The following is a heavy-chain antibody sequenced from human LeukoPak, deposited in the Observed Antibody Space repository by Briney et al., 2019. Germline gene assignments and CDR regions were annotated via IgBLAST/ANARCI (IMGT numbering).Heavy chain of an antibody. CDR2: ISWNSGSI. CDR3: AKATSSGSYYDVGFYCFDY. J-gene: IGHJ4*02. V-gene: IGHV3-9*01. CDR1: GFTFDDYA. D-gene: IGHD3-10*01. Sequence: GGSLRLSCAASGFTFDDYAMLWVRQAPGKGLEWGSGISWNSGSIGYADSVKGRFTISRDNAKNSLYLQMNSLRAEDTALYYCAKATSSGSYYDVGFYCFDYWGQGTLVTVSS.